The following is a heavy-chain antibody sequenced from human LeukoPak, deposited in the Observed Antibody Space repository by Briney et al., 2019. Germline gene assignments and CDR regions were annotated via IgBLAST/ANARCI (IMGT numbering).Heavy chain of an antibody. D-gene: IGHD6-13*01. CDR2: INAGNGNT. CDR1: GYTFTSYA. CDR3: ARADWAAAGNY. Sequence: GASMKVSCKASGYTFTSYAMHWVRQAPGQRLEWMGWINAGNGNTKYSQKFQGRVTITRDTSASTAYMELSSLRSEDTAVYYCARADWAAAGNYWGQGTLVTVSS. J-gene: IGHJ4*02. V-gene: IGHV1-3*01.